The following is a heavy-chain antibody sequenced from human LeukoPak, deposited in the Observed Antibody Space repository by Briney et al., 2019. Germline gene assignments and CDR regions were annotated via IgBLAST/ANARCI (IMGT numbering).Heavy chain of an antibody. V-gene: IGHV3-23*01. CDR3: AKEATVTSFWYFDL. J-gene: IGHJ2*01. Sequence: PGGSLRLSCAASGFTFSSYAINWVRQAPGRGLEWVSRISGSGDSTYYPDSVKGRFTISRDNSKNTLYLQMNSLRVEDTAVYYCAKEATVTSFWYFDLWGRGTLVTVSS. CDR2: ISGSGDST. D-gene: IGHD4-17*01. CDR1: GFTFSSYA.